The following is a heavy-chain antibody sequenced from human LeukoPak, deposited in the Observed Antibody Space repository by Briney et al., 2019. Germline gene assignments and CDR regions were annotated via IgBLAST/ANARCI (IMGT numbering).Heavy chain of an antibody. CDR2: ISAYNGNT. CDR1: GYTFTSYG. J-gene: IGHJ4*02. CDR3: ARDIVVVPAAIGIDY. D-gene: IGHD2-2*01. V-gene: IGHV1-18*01. Sequence: ASVKVSCKASGYTFTSYGISWVRQAPGQGLEWMGWISAYNGNTNYAQKLQGRVTMTTDTSTSTAYMELRSLRSDDTAVYYCARDIVVVPAAIGIDYWGQGTLVTVSS.